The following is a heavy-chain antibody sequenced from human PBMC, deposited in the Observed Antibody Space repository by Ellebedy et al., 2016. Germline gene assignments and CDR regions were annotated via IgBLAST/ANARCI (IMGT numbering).Heavy chain of an antibody. Sequence: SETLSLTCTVPGGSISSGYWGWIRQPPGQALEWIGSIYFSGDTHYSLSLKSRLTISLEASRTQFSLILTSMTAADTAVYYRVRGRAKNDYWGQGTLVTVSS. CDR3: VRGRAKNDY. V-gene: IGHV4-39*07. J-gene: IGHJ4*02. CDR2: IYFSGDT. D-gene: IGHD4/OR15-4a*01. CDR1: GGSISSGY.